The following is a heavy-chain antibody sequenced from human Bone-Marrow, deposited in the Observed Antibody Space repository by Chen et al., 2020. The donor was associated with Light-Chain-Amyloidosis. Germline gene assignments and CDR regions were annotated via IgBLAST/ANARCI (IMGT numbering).Heavy chain of an antibody. V-gene: IGHV3-21*06. J-gene: IGHJ6*03. CDR2: IDSGGTYI. CDR1: GFTFASYT. D-gene: IGHD6-6*01. CDR3: ARDQVEYKFFYYMDV. Sequence: EVLLVEEGGGLVKPGGSLRLSCAASGFTFASYTMNWVRQAPGKGLEWVSSIDSGGTYINYADSTGGRFSISRDNAKNSLYLQITSLRAEDTAVYYCARDQVEYKFFYYMDVWGKGTTVTVSS.